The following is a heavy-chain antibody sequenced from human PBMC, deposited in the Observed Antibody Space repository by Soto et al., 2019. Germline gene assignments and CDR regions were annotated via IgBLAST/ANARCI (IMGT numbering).Heavy chain of an antibody. D-gene: IGHD4-17*01. CDR2: ISAYNGNT. V-gene: IGHV1-18*01. CDR3: VRDLMDYGDYEHYYYYYYGMDV. Sequence: QAQLVQSGAEVKKPGASVKVSCKASGYTFTSYGISWVRQAPGQGLEWMGRISAYNGNTNYAQKLQGRVTITTDTSTSTGYKWLTSLRYNDTAVYYCVRDLMDYGDYEHYYYYYYGMDVWGQGTTVTV. CDR1: GYTFTSYG. J-gene: IGHJ6*01.